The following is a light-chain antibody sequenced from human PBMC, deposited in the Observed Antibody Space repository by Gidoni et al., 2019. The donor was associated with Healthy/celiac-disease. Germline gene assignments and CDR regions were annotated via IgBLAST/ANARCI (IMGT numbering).Light chain of an antibody. Sequence: SYVLPQPPSVSVAPGKPARITCGGNNIGSKSVHWYQQKPGQAPVLVGYDDSDRPSGIPERFSGSNSGNTATLTISRVEAGDEADYYCQVWDSSSDPVVFGGGTKLTVL. CDR3: QVWDSSSDPVV. V-gene: IGLV3-21*03. CDR1: NIGSKS. J-gene: IGLJ2*01. CDR2: DDS.